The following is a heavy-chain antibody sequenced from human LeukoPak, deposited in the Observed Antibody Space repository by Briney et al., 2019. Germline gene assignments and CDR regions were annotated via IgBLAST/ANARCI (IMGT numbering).Heavy chain of an antibody. D-gene: IGHD4-17*01. V-gene: IGHV1-69*01. Sequence: GASVKVSCKASGGTFSSYAISWVRQAPGQGLEWMGGIIPILGTANYAQKFQGRVTITADESTSTAYMELSSLRSEDTAVYYCAREGTVTTFDYWGQGTLVTVSS. CDR2: IIPILGTA. J-gene: IGHJ4*02. CDR3: AREGTVTTFDY. CDR1: GGTFSSYA.